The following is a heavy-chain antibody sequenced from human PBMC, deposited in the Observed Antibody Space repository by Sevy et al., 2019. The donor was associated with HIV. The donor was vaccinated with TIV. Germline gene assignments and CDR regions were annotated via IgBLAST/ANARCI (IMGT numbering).Heavy chain of an antibody. D-gene: IGHD3-9*01. Sequence: ASVKVSCKASGYSFTSYFMHWVRQAPGQGLEWMGIINPSGGSTSYAQKFQGRVTMTRDTSTSTVYMELSSLRSEDTAVYFCARDSAHQIRGFDILTGRPTYWGQGSLVTVSS. V-gene: IGHV1-46*01. CDR3: ARDSAHQIRGFDILTGRPTY. CDR1: GYSFTSYF. CDR2: INPSGGST. J-gene: IGHJ4*02.